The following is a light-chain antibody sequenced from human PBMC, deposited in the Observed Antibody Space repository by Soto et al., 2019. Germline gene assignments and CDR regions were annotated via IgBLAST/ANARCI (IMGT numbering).Light chain of an antibody. CDR3: QKYNSAPRT. V-gene: IGKV1-27*01. CDR2: AAA. J-gene: IGKJ1*01. CDR1: QGISNY. Sequence: DIQMTQSPSSLSASVGDRVTLTCRASQGISNYLAWYQQKPGKVPKLLIYAAATLQSGVPSRFSGRGSGTAFTLTISCLQPEDVATYYCQKYNSAPRTFGQGTKVEIQ.